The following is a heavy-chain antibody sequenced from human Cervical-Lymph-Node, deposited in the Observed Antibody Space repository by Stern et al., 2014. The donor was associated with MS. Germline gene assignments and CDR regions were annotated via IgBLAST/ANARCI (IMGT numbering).Heavy chain of an antibody. CDR1: GFTFSTTG. Sequence: VQLVQSGGGVVQPGRSLRLACEASGFTFSTTGMHWVRQAPGKGLEWGAGIRFDGRKKQYGDSVKGRFTISRDNSKNTLYLQMKTLRAEDTAVYYCAKDLGYDFYGMDAWGEGTTVTVSS. J-gene: IGHJ6*04. D-gene: IGHD3-3*01. CDR2: IRFDGRKK. CDR3: AKDLGYDFYGMDA. V-gene: IGHV3-30*18.